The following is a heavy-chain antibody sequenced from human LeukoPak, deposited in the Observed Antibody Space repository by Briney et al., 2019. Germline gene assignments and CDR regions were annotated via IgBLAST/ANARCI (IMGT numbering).Heavy chain of an antibody. CDR1: GFTFSNYW. Sequence: PAGSLRLSCAASGFTFSNYWMHWVRQAPGKGLEWVSRISSDGITTYADFVKGRFTISRDNAKNTVFLQMNSLRVEDTAVYYCARDYGDYYNWFDPWGQGTLVTVSS. D-gene: IGHD4-17*01. V-gene: IGHV3-74*03. CDR3: ARDYGDYYNWFDP. J-gene: IGHJ5*02. CDR2: ISSDGIT.